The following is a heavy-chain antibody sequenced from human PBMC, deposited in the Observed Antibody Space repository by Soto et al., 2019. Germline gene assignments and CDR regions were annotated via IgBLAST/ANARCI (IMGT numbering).Heavy chain of an antibody. Sequence: EVQLEESGGGLVQPGGSLRLSCAASGFSFSSYWMSWVRQAPGKGPEWVAIVSSDGRDKTYADTVKGRFTISIDNAENSLFLQMNSLRADETAVYYCARDDRYSGHFDYLGQGSLVTVSS. D-gene: IGHD3-16*02. V-gene: IGHV3-7*01. CDR1: GFSFSSYW. J-gene: IGHJ4*02. CDR3: ARDDRYSGHFDY. CDR2: VSSDGRDK.